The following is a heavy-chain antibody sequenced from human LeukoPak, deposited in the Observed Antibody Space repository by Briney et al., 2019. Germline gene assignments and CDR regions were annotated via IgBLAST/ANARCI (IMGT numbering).Heavy chain of an antibody. CDR3: ARGLRLAAAGRTYYYYGMDV. J-gene: IGHJ6*02. CDR1: GFTFSSYG. V-gene: IGHV3-13*01. D-gene: IGHD6-13*01. CDR2: IGTAGDT. Sequence: GGSLRLSCAASGFTFSSYGMHWVRQATGKGLEWVSAIGTAGDTYYPGSVKGRFTISRENAKNSLYLQMNSLRAGDTAVYYCARGLRLAAAGRTYYYYGMDVWGQGTTVTVSS.